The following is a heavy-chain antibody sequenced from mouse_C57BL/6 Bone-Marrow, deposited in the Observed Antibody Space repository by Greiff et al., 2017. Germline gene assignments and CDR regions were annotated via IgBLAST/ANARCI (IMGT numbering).Heavy chain of an antibody. D-gene: IGHD2-3*01. J-gene: IGHJ2*01. CDR1: GYTFTSYW. V-gene: IGHV1-50*01. CDR2: IDPSDSYT. Sequence: QVQLQQPGAELVKPGASVKLSCKASGYTFTSYWMQWVKQRPGQGLEWIGEIDPSDSYTNYNQKFKGKATLTVDTSSSTAYMQLSSLTSEDSAVYYCARGRWLLRKYFDCWGQGTTLTVSS. CDR3: ARGRWLLRKYFDC.